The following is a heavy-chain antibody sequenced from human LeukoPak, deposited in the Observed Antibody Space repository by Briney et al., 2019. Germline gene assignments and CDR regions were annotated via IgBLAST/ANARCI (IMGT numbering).Heavy chain of an antibody. CDR3: ARGPDYGDYLGRNAFDI. J-gene: IGHJ3*02. CDR2: IYYSGST. CDR1: GGSISSGGNY. V-gene: IGHV4-31*03. D-gene: IGHD4-17*01. Sequence: SQTLSLTCTVSGGSISSGGNYWSWIRQHPGRGLEWIGYIYYSGSTYYNPSLKSRVTISVHTSKNQFSLKLSSVTAADTAVYYCARGPDYGDYLGRNAFDIWGQGTMVTVSS.